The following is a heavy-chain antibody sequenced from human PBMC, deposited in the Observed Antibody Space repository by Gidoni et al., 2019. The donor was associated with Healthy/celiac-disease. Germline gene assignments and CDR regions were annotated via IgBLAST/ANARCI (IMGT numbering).Heavy chain of an antibody. V-gene: IGHV3-30-3*01. D-gene: IGHD6-13*01. CDR1: GFTFSSYA. CDR3: ARERDSSSWDMYYFDY. Sequence: QVQLVESGGGVVQPGRSLRLSCAASGFTFSSYAMHWVRQAPGKGLEWVAVISYDGSNKYYADSVKGRFTISRDNSKNTLYLQMNSLRAEDTAVYYCARERDSSSWDMYYFDYWGQGTLVTVSS. J-gene: IGHJ4*02. CDR2: ISYDGSNK.